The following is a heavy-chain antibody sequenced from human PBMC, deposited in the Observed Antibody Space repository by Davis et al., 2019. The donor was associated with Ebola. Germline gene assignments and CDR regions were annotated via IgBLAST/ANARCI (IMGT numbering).Heavy chain of an antibody. Sequence: KISCKASGGTFSSYAISWVRQAPGQGLEWMGGIIPIFGTANYAQKFQGRVTITADESTSTAYMELSSLRSEDTAVYYCARERGSYYGDWGQGTLVTVSS. D-gene: IGHD1-26*01. CDR3: ARERGSYYGD. CDR2: IIPIFGTA. CDR1: GGTFSSYA. V-gene: IGHV1-69*01. J-gene: IGHJ4*02.